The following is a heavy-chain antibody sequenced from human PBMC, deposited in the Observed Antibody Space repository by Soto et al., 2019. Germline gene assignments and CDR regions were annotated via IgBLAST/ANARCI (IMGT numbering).Heavy chain of an antibody. D-gene: IGHD3-10*01. CDR2: ISHSGAT. J-gene: IGHJ5*02. Sequence: LQLQESGSGLGQPSQTLSLTCALSGGSVTMSSFSWAWVRQPPGRGLQWIGYISHSGATSSDPTLKRRVTISRDRAENQFALKLTSVTAADTAVYYCASLDYYGSGLDPWVQGPVVSVSS. CDR1: GGSVTMSSFS. V-gene: IGHV4-30-2*01. CDR3: ASLDYYGSGLDP.